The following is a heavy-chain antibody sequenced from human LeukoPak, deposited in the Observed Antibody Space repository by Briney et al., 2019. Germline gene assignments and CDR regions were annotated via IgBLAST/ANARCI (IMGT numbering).Heavy chain of an antibody. D-gene: IGHD6-13*01. CDR1: GFTVGSNY. CDR3: ARSRYSSSWYGYYFDY. V-gene: IGHV3-66*01. Sequence: GGSLRLSCAASGFTVGSNYMTWVRQAPGKGLEWVSVIYSGGTKYYADSVKGRFTISRDNSKNTLYVQMNSLRVEDTAVYYCARSRYSSSWYGYYFDYWGQGSLVTVSS. J-gene: IGHJ4*02. CDR2: IYSGGTK.